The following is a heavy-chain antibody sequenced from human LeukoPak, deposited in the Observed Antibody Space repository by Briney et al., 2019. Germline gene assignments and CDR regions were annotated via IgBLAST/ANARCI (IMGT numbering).Heavy chain of an antibody. D-gene: IGHD1-26*01. Sequence: QAGGSLRLSCEASGFSFSNSWMSWVRQAPGKGLEWVSGISGSGVMTYYADSVKGRFTISRHNSKNTVYLQMSSLRVEDTAVYYCAKDRSIGTYYTFDQWGQGTLVTVSS. CDR2: ISGSGVMT. V-gene: IGHV3-23*01. CDR1: GFSFSNSW. J-gene: IGHJ4*02. CDR3: AKDRSIGTYYTFDQ.